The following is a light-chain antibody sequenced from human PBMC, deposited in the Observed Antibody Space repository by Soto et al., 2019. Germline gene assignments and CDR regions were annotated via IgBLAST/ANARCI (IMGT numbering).Light chain of an antibody. CDR3: RQYNNWPSVT. J-gene: IGKJ3*01. V-gene: IGKV3-15*01. CDR1: QSVSSN. CDR2: GAS. Sequence: EIVMTQSPAALSVSPGERATLSCRASQSVSSNLAWYQQKPGQAPRLLIYGASTRATGIPVRFSGSGSGTEFTLTISSLQSEEFAVYYCRQYNNWPSVTFGPGTKVDIK.